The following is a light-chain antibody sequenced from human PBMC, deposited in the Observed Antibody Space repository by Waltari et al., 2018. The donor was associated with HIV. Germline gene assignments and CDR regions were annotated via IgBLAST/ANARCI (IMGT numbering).Light chain of an antibody. J-gene: IGLJ2*01. V-gene: IGLV2-11*01. CDR1: SSDVGGYNY. CDR3: CSYGGRNTHVV. CDR2: DVS. Sequence: QSALTQPRSVSGSPGQSVTISCTGTSSDVGGYNYVSWYQQHPGKAPKFMIYDVSKRPSGVPDRFSGSKSGNTASLTISGLQAEDEADYYCCSYGGRNTHVVFGGGTRLTVL.